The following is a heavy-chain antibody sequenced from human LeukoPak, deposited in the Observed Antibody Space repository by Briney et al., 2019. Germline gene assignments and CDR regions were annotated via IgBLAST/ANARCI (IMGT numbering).Heavy chain of an antibody. V-gene: IGHV4-34*01. CDR2: INHSGST. CDR1: GGSFSGDY. Sequence: PSETLSLTCAVYGGSFSGDYWSWIRQPPGKGLEWIGEINHSGSTNYNPSLKSRVTISVDTSKNQFSLKLSSVTAADTAVYYCASDYYCSSTSCRAAEYFQHWGQGTLVTVSS. D-gene: IGHD2-2*01. J-gene: IGHJ1*01. CDR3: ASDYYCSSTSCRAAEYFQH.